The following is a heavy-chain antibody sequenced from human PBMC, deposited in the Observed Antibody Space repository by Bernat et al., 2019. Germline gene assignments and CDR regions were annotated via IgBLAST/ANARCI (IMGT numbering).Heavy chain of an antibody. J-gene: IGHJ4*02. Sequence: QVQLVQSGAEVKKPGASVKVSCKASGYTFTSYYMHWVRQAPGQGLEWMGIINPSGGSTSYAQKFQGRVTMTRDTSTSTVYMELSSLRSEDTAVYYCARAGGSSAGPLDLDYWGQGTLVTVSS. CDR1: GYTFTSYY. D-gene: IGHD1-26*01. CDR3: ARAGGSSAGPLDLDY. V-gene: IGHV1-46*01. CDR2: INPSGGST.